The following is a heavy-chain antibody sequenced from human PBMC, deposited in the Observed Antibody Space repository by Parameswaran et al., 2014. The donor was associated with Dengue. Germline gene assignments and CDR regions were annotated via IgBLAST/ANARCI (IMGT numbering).Heavy chain of an antibody. V-gene: IGHV3-66*02. J-gene: IGHJ6*03. CDR2: IYSGGST. Sequence: PGKGLEWVSVIYSGGSTYYADSVEGRFTISRDNSKNTLYLQMNSLRAEDTAVYYCARATHYYYYMDVWGKGTTVTVSS. CDR3: ARATHYYYYMDV.